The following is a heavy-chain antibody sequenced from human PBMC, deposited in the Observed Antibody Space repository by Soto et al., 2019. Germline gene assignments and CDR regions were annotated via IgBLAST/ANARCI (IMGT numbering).Heavy chain of an antibody. CDR2: INHSGNT. D-gene: IGHD6-19*01. J-gene: IGHJ4*01. V-gene: IGHV4-34*01. Sequence: SETLSLTCAVDGGSCSGYYWSCIRQPPGKGLEWIGEINHSGNTYSNPSLKSRVTISVDTSNNQLSLKLRSVTAADTAVYYCARHDGFSSGWIFDYWGHGTLVTVSS. CDR1: GGSCSGYY. CDR3: ARHDGFSSGWIFDY.